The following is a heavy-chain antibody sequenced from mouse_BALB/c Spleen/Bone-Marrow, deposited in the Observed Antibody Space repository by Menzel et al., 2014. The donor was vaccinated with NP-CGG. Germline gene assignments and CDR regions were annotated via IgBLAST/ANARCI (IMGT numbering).Heavy chain of an antibody. D-gene: IGHD2-14*01. J-gene: IGHJ4*01. CDR3: TRHGEVRRFYYALDY. V-gene: IGHV5-12-2*01. Sequence: EVKLVESGGGLVQPGGSLKLSCTASGFTFSGYSMSWVRQTPEKRLEWVAYISNGGGSTYYPDAVKGRFTISRDNAKNSLYLQMSSLKSEDTAMYYCTRHGEVRRFYYALDYWGQGTSVTVSS. CDR1: GFTFSGYS. CDR2: ISNGGGST.